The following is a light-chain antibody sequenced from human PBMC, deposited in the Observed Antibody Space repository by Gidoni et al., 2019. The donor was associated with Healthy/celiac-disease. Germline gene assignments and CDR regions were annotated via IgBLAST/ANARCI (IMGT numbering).Light chain of an antibody. CDR1: QSISSY. CDR2: AAS. V-gene: IGKV1-39*01. CDR3: QQSYSTLFT. Sequence: DIKMTQSPSSLSASVGDRVTLTCRASQSISSYLNWYQQKPGKAPKLLIYAASSLQSGVPSRFSGSGSGTDFTLTISSLQPEDFATYSCQQSYSTLFTFGPGTKVDIK. J-gene: IGKJ3*01.